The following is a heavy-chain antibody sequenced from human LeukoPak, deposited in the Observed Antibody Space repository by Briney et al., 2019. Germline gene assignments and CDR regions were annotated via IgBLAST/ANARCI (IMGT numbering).Heavy chain of an antibody. CDR2: ISSSSSTI. D-gene: IGHD1-26*01. CDR3: ARERERSYSRPFDY. CDR1: GFTFSSYS. Sequence: GGSLRLSCAATGFTFSSYSMNCVRQAPGKGLEWVSYISSSSSTIYYADSVKGRFTISRDNAKNSLYLQMNSLRAEDTAVYYCARERERSYSRPFDYWGQGTLVTVSS. J-gene: IGHJ4*02. V-gene: IGHV3-48*01.